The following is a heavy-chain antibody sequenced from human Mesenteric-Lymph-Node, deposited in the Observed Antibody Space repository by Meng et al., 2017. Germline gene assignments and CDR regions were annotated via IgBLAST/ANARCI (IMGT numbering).Heavy chain of an antibody. CDR3: ARGRSFYGSGNYLNY. J-gene: IGHJ4*02. Sequence: ASVKVSCKASGYTFTSYYMHWVRQAPGQGLEWMGRINPNSGATNYAQKFQGRVTMTRDTSISTAYMELSTLRSDDTAVYYCARGRSFYGSGNYLNYWGQGTLVTVSS. CDR2: INPNSGAT. D-gene: IGHD3-10*01. CDR1: GYTFTSYY. V-gene: IGHV1-2*06.